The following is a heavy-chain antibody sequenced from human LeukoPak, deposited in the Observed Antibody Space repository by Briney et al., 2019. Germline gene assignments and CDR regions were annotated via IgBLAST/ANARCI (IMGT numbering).Heavy chain of an antibody. CDR3: ARENYYGSGSHDY. CDR2: INPNSGGT. V-gene: IGHV1-2*02. CDR1: GYTFTSHY. J-gene: IGHJ4*02. D-gene: IGHD3-10*01. Sequence: ASVKVSCKAVGYTFTSHYMHWVRQAPGQGLEWMGWINPNSGGTNYAQKFQGRVTMTRDTSISTAYMELSRLRSDDTAVYYCARENYYGSGSHDYWGQGTLVTVSS.